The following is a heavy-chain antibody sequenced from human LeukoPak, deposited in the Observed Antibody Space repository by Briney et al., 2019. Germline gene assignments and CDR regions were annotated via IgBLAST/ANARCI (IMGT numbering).Heavy chain of an antibody. D-gene: IGHD3-22*01. CDR2: ISSGGTTI. CDR1: GFTFSIYD. V-gene: IGHV3-48*03. Sequence: GGSLRLSCAASGFTFSIYDMNWVRQAPGKGLEWASYISSGGTTIYYADSVKGRFTVSRDNARNSLYLQMNSLRAEDTAFYYCARSSYYYEWGQGTLVTVSA. CDR3: ARSSYYYE. J-gene: IGHJ4*02.